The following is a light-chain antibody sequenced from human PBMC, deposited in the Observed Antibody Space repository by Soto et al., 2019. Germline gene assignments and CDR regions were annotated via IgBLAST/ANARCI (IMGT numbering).Light chain of an antibody. CDR3: QQYNSYPIT. J-gene: IGKJ5*01. Sequence: SPLSVSPCSLSASVGDRVPITFRASQGVSSHLAWHQQKPGKAPKLLIYEVSTLQSGVPSRFSGSGSGTEFTLTISSLQPEDFATYYCQQYNSYPITFGQGTRLEIK. CDR1: QGVSSH. V-gene: IGKV1-9*01. CDR2: EVS.